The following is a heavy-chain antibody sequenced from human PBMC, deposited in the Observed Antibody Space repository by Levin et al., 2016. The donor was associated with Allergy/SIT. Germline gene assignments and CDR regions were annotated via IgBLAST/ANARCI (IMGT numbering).Heavy chain of an antibody. D-gene: IGHD1-7*01. V-gene: IGHV3-48*01. Sequence: GGSLRLSCAASGFTFSSYSMNWVRQAPGKGLEWISYISSSSTSISYGDSVKGRFTISRDNAKNSLFLQMHSLRAEDTAVYYCARDLNWNSPMWGQGTLVTVSS. CDR1: GFTFSSYS. CDR3: ARDLNWNSPM. CDR2: ISSSSTSI. J-gene: IGHJ4*02.